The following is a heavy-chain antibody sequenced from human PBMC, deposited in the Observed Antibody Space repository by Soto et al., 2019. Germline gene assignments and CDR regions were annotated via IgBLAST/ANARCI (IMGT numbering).Heavy chain of an antibody. CDR3: Y. D-gene: IGHD1-26*01. J-gene: IGHJ4*02. CDR1: GVSFSIST. Sequence: GGSLRLSCAASGVSFSISTMHWVRQAPGKGLEWVAVISYDGSIKYYADPVKGRFTISRDNSVTAADTAVYYCARAWEHLYFDYWGQGALVTVSS. CDR2: ISYDGSIK. V-gene: IGHV3-30-3*01.